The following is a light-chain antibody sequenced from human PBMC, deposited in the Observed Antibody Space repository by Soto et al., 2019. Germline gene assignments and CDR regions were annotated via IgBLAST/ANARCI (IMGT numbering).Light chain of an antibody. V-gene: IGKV3-20*01. Sequence: EIVLTQSPGTLSLSPGERATLSCRASQSVNNYFLAWYQQKPGQAPRLLIQGASTRATGIPDRFSGSGSGTDLTLTISRLEPEDFAVYYCQHYGTSPPITFGQGTRLEIE. CDR3: QHYGTSPPIT. CDR2: GAS. J-gene: IGKJ5*01. CDR1: QSVNNYF.